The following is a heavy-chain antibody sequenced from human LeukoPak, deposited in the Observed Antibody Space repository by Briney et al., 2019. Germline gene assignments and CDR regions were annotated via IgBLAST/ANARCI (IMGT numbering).Heavy chain of an antibody. V-gene: IGHV3-15*01. Sequence: GGSLRLSCAASGFTFNNAWMSWVRQAPGKGLEWVGRIKSKTDGGTTDYAAPVKGRFTISSDDSKNTLYLEMNSLKTEDTAVYYCTTHSGYDYLSDYRGQGTLVTVSS. CDR2: IKSKTDGGTT. D-gene: IGHD5-12*01. J-gene: IGHJ4*02. CDR1: GFTFNNAW. CDR3: TTHSGYDYLSDY.